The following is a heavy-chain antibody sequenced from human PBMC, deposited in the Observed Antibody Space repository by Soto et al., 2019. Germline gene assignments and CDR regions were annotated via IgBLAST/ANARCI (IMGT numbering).Heavy chain of an antibody. CDR1: GFAFSNYG. D-gene: IGHD6-13*01. V-gene: IGHV3-33*01. Sequence: QVHLVESGGGVVQPGRSLTLSCTASGFAFSNYGIHWVRQAPGRGLEWVAVIWSDGTKNFYAGSVRGRFTISRDNSKNTMYLQMNILRADDTSVYYCARDWWEEPAGKETVSQFDYWGQGNVVTVYS. CDR3: ARDWWEEPAGKETVSQFDY. CDR2: IWSDGTKN. J-gene: IGHJ4*02.